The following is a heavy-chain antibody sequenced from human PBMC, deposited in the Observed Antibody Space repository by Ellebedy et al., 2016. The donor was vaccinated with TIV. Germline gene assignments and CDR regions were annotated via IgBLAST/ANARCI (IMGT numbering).Heavy chain of an antibody. CDR2: ISSSGSTI. CDR1: GFTVSSNY. J-gene: IGHJ4*02. D-gene: IGHD6-13*01. CDR3: AKGNELDYGSSWYLLDY. Sequence: GESLKISXAASGFTVSSNYMSWVRQAPGKGLEWVSYISSSGSTIYYADSVKGRFTISRDNAKNSLYLQMNSLRAEDTAVYYCAKGNELDYGSSWYLLDYWGQGTLVTVSS. V-gene: IGHV3-11*01.